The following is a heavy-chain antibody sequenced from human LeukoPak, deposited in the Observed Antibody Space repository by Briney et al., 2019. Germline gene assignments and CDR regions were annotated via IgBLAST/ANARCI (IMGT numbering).Heavy chain of an antibody. Sequence: PGGSLTLSCAASGFTFSSYGMSWVRQAPGKGLEWVSAISGSGGSTYYAASVKGRLTISRDNSKNTLYLQTSSLRAEDTAVYYCAKLLYYYDSSQPYWGEGTLVTVSS. CDR3: AKLLYYYDSSQPY. CDR1: GFTFSSYG. D-gene: IGHD3-22*01. J-gene: IGHJ4*02. CDR2: ISGSGGST. V-gene: IGHV3-23*01.